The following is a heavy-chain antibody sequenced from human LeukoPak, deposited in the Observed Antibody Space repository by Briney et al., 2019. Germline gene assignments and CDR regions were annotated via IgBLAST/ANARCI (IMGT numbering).Heavy chain of an antibody. CDR2: ISGSGTNT. CDR3: AKDTSTTVAPRDALDL. V-gene: IGHV3-23*01. CDR1: GFTFSSYA. D-gene: IGHD4-23*01. J-gene: IGHJ3*01. Sequence: QSGGSLRLSCAASGFTFSSYAMSWVRQAPGKGLEWVSAISGSGTNTYYADSVKGRFTISRDNSKNTVSLQMNSLRSEDTALYYCAKDTSTTVAPRDALDLWGQGTMVTVSS.